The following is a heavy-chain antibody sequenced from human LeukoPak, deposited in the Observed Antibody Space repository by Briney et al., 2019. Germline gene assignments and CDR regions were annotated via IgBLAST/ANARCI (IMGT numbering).Heavy chain of an antibody. CDR2: ISYDGSNK. V-gene: IGHV3-30*03. Sequence: GGSLRLSCAASGFTFSSYGMHWVRQAPGKGLEWVAVISYDGSNKYYADSVKGRFAISRDNSKNTLYLQMNSLRADDTAVYYCARVHSYCSSTSCLDYWGQGTLVTVSS. J-gene: IGHJ4*02. CDR1: GFTFSSYG. CDR3: ARVHSYCSSTSCLDY. D-gene: IGHD2-2*01.